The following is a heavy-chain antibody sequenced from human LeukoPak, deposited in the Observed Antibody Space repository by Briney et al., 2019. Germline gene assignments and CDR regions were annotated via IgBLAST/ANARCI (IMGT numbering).Heavy chain of an antibody. J-gene: IGHJ4*01. CDR1: GGSVSTYY. CDR2: VSNSGNT. D-gene: IGHD6-19*01. Sequence: ETLSLTCTVSGGSVSTYYWSWIRQPPGKELEWIGYVSNSGNTNCNPSLKSRLTMSLDTSKNHFSLRLSSVNAADTAVYYCARAGSGWSFDDWGQ. CDR3: ARAGSGWSFDD. V-gene: IGHV4-59*02.